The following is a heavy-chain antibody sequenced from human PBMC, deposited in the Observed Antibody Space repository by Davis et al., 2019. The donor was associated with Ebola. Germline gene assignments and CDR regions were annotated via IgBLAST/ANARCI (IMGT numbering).Heavy chain of an antibody. V-gene: IGHV4-30-4*07. CDR1: GGSISSGGYS. J-gene: IGHJ6*04. CDR2: YYYTGST. CDR3: ARVRYYPFYYGMDV. Sequence: SETLSLTCAVSGGSISSGGYSWSWIRQPPGKGLEWIGYYYYTGSTYYNPSLKSRVTISVDTSKNQFSLKLSSVTAADTAVYYCARVRYYPFYYGMDVWGKGTTVTVSS. D-gene: IGHD3-16*02.